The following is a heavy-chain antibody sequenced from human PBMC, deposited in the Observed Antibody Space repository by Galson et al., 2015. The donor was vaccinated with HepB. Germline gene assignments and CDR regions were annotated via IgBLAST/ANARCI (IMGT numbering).Heavy chain of an antibody. CDR2: MNPNSGNT. J-gene: IGHJ4*02. CDR3: ARSSTFGGVITMFVDY. CDR1: GYTFTSYD. D-gene: IGHD3-16*01. V-gene: IGHV1-8*01. Sequence: SVKVSCKASGYTFTSYDINWVRQATGQGLEWMGWMNPNSGNTGYAQKFQGRVTMTRNTSISTAYMELSSLRSEDTAVYYCARSSTFGGVITMFVDYWGQGTLVTVSS.